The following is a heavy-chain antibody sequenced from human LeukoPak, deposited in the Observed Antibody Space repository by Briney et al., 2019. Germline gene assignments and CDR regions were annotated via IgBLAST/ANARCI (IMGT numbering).Heavy chain of an antibody. CDR1: GFTFSTYW. Sequence: GGSLRLSCAASGFTFSTYWMNWVRQAPGKGLEWVANIKQDGSEEYYVDSVKGRFTLSRDSAKNSLYLQMNSLRAEDTAVYYCAHGLWHYDAFDVWGQGTMVTVSS. CDR2: IKQDGSEE. D-gene: IGHD3-10*01. V-gene: IGHV3-7*03. CDR3: AHGLWHYDAFDV. J-gene: IGHJ3*01.